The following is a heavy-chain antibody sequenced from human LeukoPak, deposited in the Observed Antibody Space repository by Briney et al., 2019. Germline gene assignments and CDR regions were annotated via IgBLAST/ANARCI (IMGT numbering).Heavy chain of an antibody. Sequence: PSETLSLTCTVSGGSISSGSYYWSWIRQPAGKGLEWIGRIYTSGSTNYNPSLKSRVTISVDTSKNQFSLKLSSVTAADTAVYYCARGVRGVIMYYYYYYMDVWGKGTTVTVSS. V-gene: IGHV4-61*02. D-gene: IGHD3-10*01. CDR2: IYTSGST. CDR1: GGSISSGSYY. CDR3: ARGVRGVIMYYYYYYMDV. J-gene: IGHJ6*03.